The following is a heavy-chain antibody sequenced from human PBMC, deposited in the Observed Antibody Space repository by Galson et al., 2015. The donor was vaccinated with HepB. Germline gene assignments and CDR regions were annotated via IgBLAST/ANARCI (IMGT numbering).Heavy chain of an antibody. D-gene: IGHD2-2*01. V-gene: IGHV3-48*02. Sequence: SLRLSCAASGFTFSSYSMNWVRQAPGKGLEWVSYISSSSSTIYYADSVKGRFTISRDNAKNSLYLQMNSLRDEDTAVYYCARDPGRGYCSSTSCYSHYMDVWGKGTTVTVSS. CDR2: ISSSSSTI. J-gene: IGHJ6*03. CDR3: ARDPGRGYCSSTSCYSHYMDV. CDR1: GFTFSSYS.